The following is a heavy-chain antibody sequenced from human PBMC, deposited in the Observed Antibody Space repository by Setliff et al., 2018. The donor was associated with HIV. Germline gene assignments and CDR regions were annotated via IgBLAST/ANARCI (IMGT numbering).Heavy chain of an antibody. V-gene: IGHV1-3*01. Sequence: ASVKVSCKASGYTFTSYAMHWVRQAPGQRLEWMGWINAGNGNTKYSQKFQGRVTMTRDTSTSTVYMELSSLKASDTAMYYCARHHSSSWFYDAFDVWGQGTMVTVSS. CDR2: INAGNGNT. D-gene: IGHD6-13*01. CDR1: GYTFTSYA. CDR3: ARHHSSSWFYDAFDV. J-gene: IGHJ3*01.